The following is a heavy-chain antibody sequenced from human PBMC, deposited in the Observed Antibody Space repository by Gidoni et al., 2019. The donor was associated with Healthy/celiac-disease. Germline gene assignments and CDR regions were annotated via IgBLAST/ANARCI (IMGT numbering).Heavy chain of an antibody. J-gene: IGHJ6*02. V-gene: IGHV1-69*06. Sequence: QVQLVQSGAEVKKPGSSVKVSCKASGGTFSSYAISWVRQAPGQGLEWMGGIIPIFGTANYAQKFQGSVTITADKSTSTAYMELSSLRSEDTAVYYCARYSSSQPPTYYYYYGMDVWGQGTTVTVSS. CDR1: GGTFSSYA. D-gene: IGHD6-13*01. CDR2: IIPIFGTA. CDR3: ARYSSSQPPTYYYYYGMDV.